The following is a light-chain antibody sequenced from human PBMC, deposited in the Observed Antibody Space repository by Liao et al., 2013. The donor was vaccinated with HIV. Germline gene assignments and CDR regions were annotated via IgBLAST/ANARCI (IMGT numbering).Light chain of an antibody. CDR1: NIGSKS. V-gene: IGLV3-21*01. CDR3: QLWDSSSDHPYV. CDR2: YDS. Sequence: SSVLTQPPSVSVAPGKTATITCGANNIGSKSVQWFQQKPGQAPSLVIFYDSDRPSGIPERFSGSNSGNTATLTISRVEPGDEADYYCQLWDSSSDHPYVFGTGTQVTVL. J-gene: IGLJ1*01.